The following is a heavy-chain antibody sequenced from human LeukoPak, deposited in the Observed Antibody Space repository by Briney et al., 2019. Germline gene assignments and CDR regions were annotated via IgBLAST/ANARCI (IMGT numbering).Heavy chain of an antibody. Sequence: GGSLRLSCAASGFTFSSYWMSWVRQAPGKGLEWVANIKQDGSEKYYVDSVRGRFTISRHNAKNSLYLQMNSLRAEDTAVYYCARDYVWGSLDYWGQGTLVTVSS. D-gene: IGHD3-16*01. CDR2: IKQDGSEK. CDR1: GFTFSSYW. J-gene: IGHJ4*02. V-gene: IGHV3-7*01. CDR3: ARDYVWGSLDY.